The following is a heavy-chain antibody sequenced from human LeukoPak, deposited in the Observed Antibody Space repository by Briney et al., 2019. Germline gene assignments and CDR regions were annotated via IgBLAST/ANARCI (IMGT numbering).Heavy chain of an antibody. V-gene: IGHV5-51*01. D-gene: IGHD2-15*01. CDR2: IYPGDSDT. CDR3: ARPRGIWLYYFDY. Sequence: GESLKISCKGSGYCFTSYWIGWVRPMPGKGLEWMGIIYPGDSDTRYSPSFQGQVTISADKSISPAYLQWSSLKASDTAMYYCARPRGIWLYYFDYWGQGTLVTVSS. CDR1: GYCFTSYW. J-gene: IGHJ4*02.